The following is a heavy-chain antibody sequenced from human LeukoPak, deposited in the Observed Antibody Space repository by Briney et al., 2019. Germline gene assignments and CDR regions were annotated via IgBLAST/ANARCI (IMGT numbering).Heavy chain of an antibody. Sequence: GGSLRLSCAASGFTFSSYSMNWVRQAPGKGLEWVANIKQDGSEKYYVDSVKGRFTISRDNAKNSLYLQMNSLRAEDTAVYYCARASGSSSYYYYYYMDVWGKGTTVTISS. V-gene: IGHV3-7*01. CDR3: ARASGSSSYYYYYYMDV. CDR1: GFTFSSYS. J-gene: IGHJ6*03. D-gene: IGHD6-13*01. CDR2: IKQDGSEK.